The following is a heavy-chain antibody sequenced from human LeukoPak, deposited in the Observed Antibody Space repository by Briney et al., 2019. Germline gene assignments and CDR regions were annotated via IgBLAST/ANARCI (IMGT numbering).Heavy chain of an antibody. CDR1: GGSISSYY. V-gene: IGHV4-59*01. CDR2: IYYSGST. D-gene: IGHD6-19*01. J-gene: IGHJ5*02. CDR3: ARAKRQWLRAGWFDP. Sequence: SETLSLTCTVSGGSISSYYWSWIRQPPGKGLEWIGYIYYSGSTNYNPSLKSRVTISVDTSKNQFSLKLSSVTAADTAVYYCARAKRQWLRAGWFDPWGQGTLVTVSS.